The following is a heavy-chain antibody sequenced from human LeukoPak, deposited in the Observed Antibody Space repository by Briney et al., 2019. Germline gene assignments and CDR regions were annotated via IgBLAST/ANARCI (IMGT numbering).Heavy chain of an antibody. J-gene: IGHJ4*02. CDR1: GYTFTGYY. V-gene: IGHV1-2*06. D-gene: IGHD3-16*02. Sequence: ASVKVSCKASGYTFTGYYMHWVRQAPGQGLEWMGRINPNSGGTNCAQKFQGRVTMTRDTSISTAYMELSRLRSDDTAVYYCARDRRIMITFGGVIATPGYWGQGTLVTVSS. CDR2: INPNSGGT. CDR3: ARDRRIMITFGGVIATPGY.